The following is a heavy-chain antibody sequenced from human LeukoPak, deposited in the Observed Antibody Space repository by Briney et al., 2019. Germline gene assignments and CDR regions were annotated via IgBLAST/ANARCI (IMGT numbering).Heavy chain of an antibody. V-gene: IGHV3-48*01. Sequence: GGSLRLSCVGSGFTFSSYSMSWVRQAPGKGLEWVSYISISTSSIDYADSVKGRFTISRDNSKNTLYLQMNSLRAEDTAVYYCAKGVHYYDSSGALFDYWGQGTLVTVSS. CDR3: AKGVHYYDSSGALFDY. D-gene: IGHD3-22*01. CDR1: GFTFSSYS. J-gene: IGHJ4*02. CDR2: ISISTSSI.